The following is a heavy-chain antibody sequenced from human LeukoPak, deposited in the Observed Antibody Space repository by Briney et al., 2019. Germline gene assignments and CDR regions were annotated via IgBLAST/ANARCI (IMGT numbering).Heavy chain of an antibody. Sequence: SETLSLTCTVSGGSISSYYWSWIRQPAGKGLEWIGRIYTSGSTNYNPSLKSRVTMSVDTSKNQFSLKLTSVTAADTAVYYCAREWLRQYYYYMDVWGKGTTVTVSS. D-gene: IGHD5-12*01. CDR1: GGSISSYY. J-gene: IGHJ6*03. CDR2: IYTSGST. V-gene: IGHV4-4*07. CDR3: AREWLRQYYYYMDV.